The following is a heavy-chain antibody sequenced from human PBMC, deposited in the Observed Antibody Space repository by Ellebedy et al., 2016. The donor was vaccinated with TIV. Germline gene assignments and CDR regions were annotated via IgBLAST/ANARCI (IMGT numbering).Heavy chain of an antibody. CDR2: ISGIGAKT. CDR1: GFTFRSFA. J-gene: IGHJ3*02. CDR3: ARDPPDARILAGTSEDPDAFDI. Sequence: GESLKISCAASGFTFRSFALSWVRQAPGKGLEWVAAISGIGAKTYYRDSVKGRFTIARDDSGSTLYLQMDSLRAEDTAVYYCARDPPDARILAGTSEDPDAFDIWGQGTMVTVSS. D-gene: IGHD1-7*01. V-gene: IGHV3-23*01.